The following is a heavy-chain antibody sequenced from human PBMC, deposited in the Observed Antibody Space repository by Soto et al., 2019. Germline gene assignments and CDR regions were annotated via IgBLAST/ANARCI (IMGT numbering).Heavy chain of an antibody. Sequence: GESLKISCAASGFTFSSYGMHWVRQAPGKGLEWVAVIWYDGSNKYYADSVKGRFTISRDNSKDTLYLQMNSLRAEDTAVYYCARARYSSGWYDFDYWGQGTLVTVSS. CDR3: ARARYSSGWYDFDY. J-gene: IGHJ4*02. V-gene: IGHV3-33*01. CDR1: GFTFSSYG. CDR2: IWYDGSNK. D-gene: IGHD6-19*01.